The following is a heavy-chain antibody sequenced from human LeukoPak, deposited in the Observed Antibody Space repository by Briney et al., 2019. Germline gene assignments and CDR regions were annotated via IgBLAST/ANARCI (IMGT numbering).Heavy chain of an antibody. CDR2: ISWDGGST. V-gene: IGHV3-43*01. CDR3: AKDMSSYGLDY. D-gene: IGHD5-18*01. CDR1: GFTFDDYS. J-gene: IGHJ4*02. Sequence: GGSLRLSCAASGFTFDDYSMHWVRQAPGKGLEWVSLISWDGGSTYYADSVKGRFTISRDNSENSLYLQMNSLRTEDTALYYCAKDMSSYGLDYWGQGTLVTVSS.